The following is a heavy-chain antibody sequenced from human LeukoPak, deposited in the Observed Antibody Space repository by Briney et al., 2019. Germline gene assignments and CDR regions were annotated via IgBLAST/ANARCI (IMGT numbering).Heavy chain of an antibody. CDR1: GFTFSNYA. J-gene: IGHJ4*02. CDR3: ARDREMVRQSRYFDY. V-gene: IGHV3-23*01. Sequence: GGSLRLSCAASGFTFSNYAMSWVRQAPGKGLEWVSIITSSGASAYYADSVKGRFTISRDNSKNTLSLQMNSLRAEDTAVYYCARDREMVRQSRYFDYWGQGTLVTVSS. CDR2: ITSSGASA. D-gene: IGHD3-10*01.